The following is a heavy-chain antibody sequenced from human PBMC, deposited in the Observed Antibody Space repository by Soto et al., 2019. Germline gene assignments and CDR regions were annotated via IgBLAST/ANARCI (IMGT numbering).Heavy chain of an antibody. V-gene: IGHV3-74*01. J-gene: IGHJ6*03. CDR2: INGDGSDI. CDR3: ASDWYHCMDV. Sequence: PGGSLRLACAASGFAFNTYWMHWVRQVPGKELVWISKINGDGSDIKYADSVKGRFTISRDNAQNTLFLYMDSLSADDTAVYYCASDWYHCMDVRGKGTTVTGSS. CDR1: GFAFNTYW. D-gene: IGHD1-20*01.